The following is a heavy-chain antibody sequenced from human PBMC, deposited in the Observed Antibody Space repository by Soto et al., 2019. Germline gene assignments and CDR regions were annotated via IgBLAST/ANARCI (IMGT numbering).Heavy chain of an antibody. V-gene: IGHV2-5*01. Sequence: QITLKESGPTLVKPTQTVTLTCTFSGFSLTTSGVGVGCIRQPPGKALEWLALIYWNDDKRYSPSLNSRLTITKDHTKNQVVLTMTNMDPVDTATYYCAHRLPPTSGYCSSTICLGEFDYWGQGTLVTVSS. CDR3: AHRLPPTSGYCSSTICLGEFDY. J-gene: IGHJ4*02. D-gene: IGHD2-2*01. CDR2: IYWNDDK. CDR1: GFSLTTSGVG.